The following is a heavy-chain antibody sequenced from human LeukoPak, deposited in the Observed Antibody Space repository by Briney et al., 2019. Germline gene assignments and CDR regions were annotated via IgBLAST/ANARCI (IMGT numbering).Heavy chain of an antibody. CDR3: ATDLFNRAAFDI. V-gene: IGHV4-39*07. CDR2: IFYSGST. CDR1: SGSISTSNYY. Sequence: SETLSLTCTVSSGSISTSNYYWGWVRQPPGKALEWIGNIFYSGSTYYSPSLKSRVTISLDTSRNQFSLKLSSVTAADTAVYYCATDLFNRAAFDIWGQGTMVTISS. D-gene: IGHD3-10*01. J-gene: IGHJ3*02.